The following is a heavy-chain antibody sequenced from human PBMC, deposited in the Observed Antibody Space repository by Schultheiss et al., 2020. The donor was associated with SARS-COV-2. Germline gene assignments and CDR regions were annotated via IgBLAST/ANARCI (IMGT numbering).Heavy chain of an antibody. V-gene: IGHV4-59*01. D-gene: IGHD5-24*01. J-gene: IGHJ4*02. CDR2: IYFTGIT. CDR1: GTSITGFF. CDR3: ARATRVESLFSVRGGSFDF. Sequence: SETLSLTCSVSGTSITGFFWTWIRQPPGKGLDPIGNIYFTGITKYNPSLKSRVTISIDTSKNQFSLKLGSVTAADTAVYFCARATRVESLFSVRGGSFDFWGRGALVIVSS.